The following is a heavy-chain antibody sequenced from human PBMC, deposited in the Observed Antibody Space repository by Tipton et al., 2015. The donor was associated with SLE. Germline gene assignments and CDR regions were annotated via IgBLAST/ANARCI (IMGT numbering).Heavy chain of an antibody. Sequence: TLSLTCAVSGYSISSGYYWGWIRQPPGKGLEWIGSIYHSGSTYYNPSLKSRVTISIDTSKNQFSLNLNSVTATDTAVYYCAKPFSPNYWYFDLWGRGTLVTVSS. V-gene: IGHV4-38-2*01. J-gene: IGHJ2*01. CDR2: IYHSGST. CDR3: AKPFSPNYWYFDL. D-gene: IGHD2-8*01. CDR1: GYSISSGYY.